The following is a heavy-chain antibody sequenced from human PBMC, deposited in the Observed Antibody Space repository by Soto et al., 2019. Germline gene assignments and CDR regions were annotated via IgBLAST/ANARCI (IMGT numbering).Heavy chain of an antibody. CDR2: IYRDGTT. J-gene: IGHJ4*02. CDR3: MRGNTGYGNFDY. D-gene: IGHD5-12*01. V-gene: IGHV3-74*01. CDR1: GFSLNNYW. Sequence: GGSLRLSCAVSGFSLNNYWMHWVRQRPGKGLVWVARIYRDGTTSYADSAKGRSTISRDNAKNTVSLQMNSLKDEDTAVYYCMRGNTGYGNFDYWGQGTLVTVSS.